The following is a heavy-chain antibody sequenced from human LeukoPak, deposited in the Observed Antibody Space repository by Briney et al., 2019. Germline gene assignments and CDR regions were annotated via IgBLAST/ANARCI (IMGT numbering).Heavy chain of an antibody. CDR2: VTGSGGTT. CDR1: GFTFSRNA. D-gene: IGHD3-3*01. V-gene: IGHV3-23*01. CDR3: ARDGFFTPFFYFGY. J-gene: IGHJ4*02. Sequence: PGGSLRLSCAASGFTFSRNAMTWVRQAPGKGLEGVSSVTGSGGTTFYADSVKGRFTISRDNSKNTLFLQMNSLRAEDTAVYYCARDGFFTPFFYFGYWGQGTLVTVSS.